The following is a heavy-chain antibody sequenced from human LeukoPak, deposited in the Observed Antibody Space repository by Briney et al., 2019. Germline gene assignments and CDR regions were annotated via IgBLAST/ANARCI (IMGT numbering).Heavy chain of an antibody. D-gene: IGHD2-2*01. V-gene: IGHV3-23*01. CDR3: AKKYCSSSGRPYGMDV. J-gene: IGHJ6*04. Sequence: GGSLRLCCAASGFTFSSYAMSWVRQAAGKGLEWVSVISASGVSTYYADSVKGRFTISRDNSKNTLYLRMNSLRAEDTAVYYCAKKYCSSSGRPYGMDVWGKGTTVTVSS. CDR1: GFTFSSYA. CDR2: ISASGVST.